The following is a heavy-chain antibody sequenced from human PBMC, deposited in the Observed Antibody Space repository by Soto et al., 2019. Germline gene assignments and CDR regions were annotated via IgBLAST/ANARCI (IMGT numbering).Heavy chain of an antibody. D-gene: IGHD2-8*01. J-gene: IGHJ4*01. V-gene: IGHV3-11*01. CDR3: ASDDHKYGVY. CDR1: VFSCRDYF. Sequence: GECLKISCAASVFSCRDYFMSWLRHLPGQGLEWVSYICPSAHSFYYAYSVKGRFTIPTHASPKSLHLHINSLSPDAPAVSYCASDDHKYGVYCGHGTPVTVSS. CDR2: ICPSAHSF.